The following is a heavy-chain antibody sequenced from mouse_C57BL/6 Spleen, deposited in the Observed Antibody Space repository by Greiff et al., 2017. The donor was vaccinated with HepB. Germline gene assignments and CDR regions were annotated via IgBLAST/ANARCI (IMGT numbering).Heavy chain of an antibody. CDR3: ARDPSTMVTQGYAMDY. V-gene: IGHV5-4*01. J-gene: IGHJ4*01. CDR1: GFTFSSYA. Sequence: EVQLVESGGGLVKPGGSLKLSCAASGFTFSSYAMSWVRQTPEKRLEWVATISDGGSYTYYPDNVKGRFTISRDNAKNNLYLQMSHLKSEDTAMYYCARDPSTMVTQGYAMDYWGQGTSVTVSS. D-gene: IGHD2-1*01. CDR2: ISDGGSYT.